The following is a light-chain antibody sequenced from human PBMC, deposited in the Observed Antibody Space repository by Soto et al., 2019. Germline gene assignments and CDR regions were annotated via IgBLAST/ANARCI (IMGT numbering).Light chain of an antibody. Sequence: QSALTQPRSVSGSPGQSVTISCTGTSSDVGDYDYVSWYQQHPGKAPKLMIYDVTKRPSGVPDRFSGSKSGNAASLTISGLQGEDEADYYCCSYAGSYVYVFGTGTKLTVL. V-gene: IGLV2-11*01. CDR1: SSDVGDYDY. J-gene: IGLJ1*01. CDR3: CSYAGSYVYV. CDR2: DVT.